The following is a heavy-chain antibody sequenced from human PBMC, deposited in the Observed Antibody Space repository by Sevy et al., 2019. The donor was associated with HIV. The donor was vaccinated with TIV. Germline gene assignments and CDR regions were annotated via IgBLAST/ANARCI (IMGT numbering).Heavy chain of an antibody. V-gene: IGHV4-31*03. CDR3: ARGRSAVATYYTWSTVAGYYFDY. J-gene: IGHJ4*02. D-gene: IGHD6-19*01. CDR2: IHYSGST. Sequence: SETLSLTCTVSGDSISSGANYWGWIRQRPVKGLEWTEYIHYSGSTYDNPSLKSRITMSVDTSKNQFSLKLRSVTAAYTAVYYCARGRSAVATYYTWSTVAGYYFDYWGQGTLVTV. CDR1: GDSISSGANY.